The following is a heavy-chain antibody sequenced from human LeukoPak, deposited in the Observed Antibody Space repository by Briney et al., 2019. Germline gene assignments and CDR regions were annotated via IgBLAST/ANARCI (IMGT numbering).Heavy chain of an antibody. CDR2: FDPEDGET. J-gene: IGHJ4*02. V-gene: IGHV1-24*01. D-gene: IGHD3-22*01. Sequence: ASVKVSCKVSGYTLTELSMHWVRQAPGKGLEWMGGFDPEDGETIYAQKFQGRVTMTEDTSTDTAYMELSSLRAEDTAVYYCAKEGITMIVVVITTENYFDYWGQGTLVTVSS. CDR3: AKEGITMIVVVITTENYFDY. CDR1: GYTLTELS.